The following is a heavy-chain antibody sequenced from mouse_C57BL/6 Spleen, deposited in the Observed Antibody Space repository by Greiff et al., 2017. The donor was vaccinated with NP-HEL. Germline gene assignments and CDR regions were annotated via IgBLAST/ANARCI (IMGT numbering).Heavy chain of an antibody. D-gene: IGHD3-2*02. CDR1: GFNIKDYY. V-gene: IGHV14-2*01. Sequence: VQLQQSGAELVKPGASVKLSCTASGFNIKDYYMHWVKQRTEQGLEWIGRIDPEDGETKDAPKFQGKATITADTSSNTAYLQLSSLTSEDTAVYYCARQLRSHYFDYWGQGTTLTGSS. CDR2: IDPEDGET. J-gene: IGHJ2*01. CDR3: ARQLRSHYFDY.